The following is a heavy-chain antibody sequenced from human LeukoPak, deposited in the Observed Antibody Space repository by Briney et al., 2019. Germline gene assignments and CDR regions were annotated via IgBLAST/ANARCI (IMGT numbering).Heavy chain of an antibody. V-gene: IGHV3-23*01. CDR2: ISGSGGST. D-gene: IGHD3-22*01. Sequence: GGSLRLSCAASGFTFSSYAMSWVRQAPGKGLEWVSAISGSGGSTYYADSVKGRFTISRDNSKNTLYLQMNSLRAEGTAVYYCAKYYYDSSGYYEGDYYFDYWGQGTLVTVSS. CDR3: AKYYYDSSGYYEGDYYFDY. J-gene: IGHJ4*02. CDR1: GFTFSSYA.